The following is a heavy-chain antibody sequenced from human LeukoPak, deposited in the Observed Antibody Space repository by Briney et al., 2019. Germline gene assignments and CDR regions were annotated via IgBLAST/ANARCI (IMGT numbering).Heavy chain of an antibody. CDR1: GYTFTSYG. D-gene: IGHD4-17*01. CDR2: ISAYNGNT. CDR3: ARERAPRWNGDYGWFDP. J-gene: IGHJ5*02. Sequence: ASVKVSCKASGYTFTSYGISWVRQAPGQGLEWMGWISAYNGNTNYAQKLQGRVTMTTDTSTSTAYMELRSLRSDDTAVYYCARERAPRWNGDYGWFDPWGQGTLVTVSS. V-gene: IGHV1-18*04.